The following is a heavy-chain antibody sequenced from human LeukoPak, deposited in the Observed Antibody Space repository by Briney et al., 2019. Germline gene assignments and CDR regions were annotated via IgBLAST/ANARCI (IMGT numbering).Heavy chain of an antibody. V-gene: IGHV4-39*07. CDR2: IYYSGST. Sequence: SETLSLTCTVSGGSISSSSYYWGWIRQPPGKGLEWIGSIYYSGSTYYNPSLKSRVTISVDTSKNQFSLKLSSVTAADTAVYYCARSLGYSSSPYYWGQGTLVTVSS. D-gene: IGHD6-13*01. CDR1: GGSISSSSYY. J-gene: IGHJ4*02. CDR3: ARSLGYSSSPYY.